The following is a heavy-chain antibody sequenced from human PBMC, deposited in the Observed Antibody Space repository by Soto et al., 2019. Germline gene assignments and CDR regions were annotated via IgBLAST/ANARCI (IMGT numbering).Heavy chain of an antibody. V-gene: IGHV3-49*04. J-gene: IGHJ4*02. CDR2: IRAKAHGGTI. Sequence: SLRLSCTASGFNFGDYATHWVRQAPGKGLEWVGLIRAKAHGGTIDYAASVRGRFTISRDDSKSIAYLQMNSLKTEDTALYYCTRAYSSSPLDYWGQGTRVTVS. CDR3: TRAYSSSPLDY. D-gene: IGHD6-13*01. CDR1: GFNFGDYA.